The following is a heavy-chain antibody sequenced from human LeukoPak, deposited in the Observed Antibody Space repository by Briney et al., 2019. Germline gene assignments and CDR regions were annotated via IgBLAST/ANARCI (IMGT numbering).Heavy chain of an antibody. V-gene: IGHV3-11*01. CDR1: GFTFSDYY. CDR3: EKDKGGYNWNYDH. D-gene: IGHD1-7*01. J-gene: IGHJ5*02. CDR2: ISSGGATI. Sequence: GGSLRLSCAASGFTFSDYYINWIRQAPGKGLEWVSYISSGGATIYYADSVKGRFTISRDKAKNSLYLQMNSLRAEDTAVYYCEKDKGGYNWNYDHWGQGTLVTVSS.